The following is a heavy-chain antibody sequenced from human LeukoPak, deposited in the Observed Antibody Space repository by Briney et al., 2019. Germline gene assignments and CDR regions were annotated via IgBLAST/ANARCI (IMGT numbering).Heavy chain of an antibody. J-gene: IGHJ5*02. D-gene: IGHD2-15*01. CDR1: GYSINNYW. Sequence: GESLKISCKGSGYSINNYWIGRVRQMPGKGLEWMGIIYPADSDIRYSPSFQGQVTISADKSIGTAYLQWSSLKASDTAIYYCARQEYCSGGSCYTWFDPWGQGTLVIVSS. CDR2: IYPADSDI. CDR3: ARQEYCSGGSCYTWFDP. V-gene: IGHV5-51*01.